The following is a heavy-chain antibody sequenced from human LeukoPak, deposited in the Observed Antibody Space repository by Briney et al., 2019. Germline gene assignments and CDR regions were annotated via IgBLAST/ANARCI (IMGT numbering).Heavy chain of an antibody. V-gene: IGHV3-33*06. CDR1: GFTFSSYG. J-gene: IGHJ4*02. CDR2: IWYDGSNK. D-gene: IGHD2-21*02. CDR3: AKMGSISVVVTATDY. Sequence: GGSLRLSCAASGFTFSSYGMHWVRQAPGKGLEWVAVIWYDGSNKYYADSVKGRFTISRDNSKNTLYLQMNSLRAEDTAVYYCAKMGSISVVVTATDYWGQGTLVTVSS.